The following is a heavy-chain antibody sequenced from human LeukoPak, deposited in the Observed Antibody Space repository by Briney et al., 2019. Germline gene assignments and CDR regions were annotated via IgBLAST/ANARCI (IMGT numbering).Heavy chain of an antibody. CDR2: ISAYNGNT. CDR3: ARDQGIYNHRIIDS. CDR1: GYTFSSYG. J-gene: IGHJ4*02. D-gene: IGHD5-12*01. Sequence: ASLKVSRKASGYTFSSYGISWVRQAPGQGLEWMGWISAYNGNTNFAQEFQGRVTMTTDTSTSTASMELRSLRSDDTAVYYCARDQGIYNHRIIDSWGQGTLVTVSS. V-gene: IGHV1-18*01.